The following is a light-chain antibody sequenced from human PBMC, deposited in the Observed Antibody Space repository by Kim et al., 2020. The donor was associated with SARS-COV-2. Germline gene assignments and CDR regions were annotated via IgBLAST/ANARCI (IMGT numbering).Light chain of an antibody. CDR3: QSYDSSNQV. Sequence: GKTVTISGTRSSGSISSDYGQWYQQRPGSSPTTVIYEDKQRPSGVPDRFSGSIDSSSNSASLTISGLKTEDEADYYCQSYDSSNQVFGGGTQLTVL. CDR1: SGSISSDY. CDR2: EDK. V-gene: IGLV6-57*01. J-gene: IGLJ3*02.